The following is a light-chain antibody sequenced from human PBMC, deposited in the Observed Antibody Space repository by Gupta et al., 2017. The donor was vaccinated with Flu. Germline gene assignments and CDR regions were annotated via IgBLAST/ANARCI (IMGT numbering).Light chain of an antibody. V-gene: IGKV3-15*01. J-gene: IGKJ1*01. CDR3: QQYNNWPPT. Sequence: PATLSVSPGERVTLSCRASQSVGSNLAWYQQTPGQAPRVLTYAAFTRATGIPARVSGSGSGTEYTLTISGLQSEDFAVYYCQQYNNWPPTFGPGTKVEIK. CDR1: QSVGSN. CDR2: AAF.